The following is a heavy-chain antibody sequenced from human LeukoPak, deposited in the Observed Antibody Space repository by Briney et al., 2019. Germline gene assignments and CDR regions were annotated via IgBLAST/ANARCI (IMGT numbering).Heavy chain of an antibody. D-gene: IGHD3-10*01. Sequence: PGRSLRLSCAASGLTFSNYGMHWVRQVPGKGLEWVAAIWFDGIRKYYADSVKGRLTISRDNSKNTLYLQMNSLRAEDTAVYYCARDREYYYYGMDVWGQGTTVTVSS. J-gene: IGHJ6*02. CDR3: ARDREYYYYGMDV. CDR1: GLTFSNYG. V-gene: IGHV3-33*01. CDR2: IWFDGIRK.